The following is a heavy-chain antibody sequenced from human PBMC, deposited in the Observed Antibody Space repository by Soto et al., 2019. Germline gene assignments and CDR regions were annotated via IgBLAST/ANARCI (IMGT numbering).Heavy chain of an antibody. CDR2: LSGDGLST. D-gene: IGHD5-18*01. J-gene: IGHJ5*02. CDR1: GFTFRSYA. V-gene: IGHV3-64D*06. Sequence: AGGSLRLSCSASGFTFRSYAIHWAREAPGKGLEYVSALSGDGLSTYYADSVKGRFTVFRDNSKNTLFLQMSSLRVEDTAVYYCVKGNWAYSYNNWFDPWGQGTLVTV. CDR3: VKGNWAYSYNNWFDP.